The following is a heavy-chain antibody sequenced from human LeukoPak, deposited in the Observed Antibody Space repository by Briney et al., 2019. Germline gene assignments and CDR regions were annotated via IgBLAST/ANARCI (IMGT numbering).Heavy chain of an antibody. J-gene: IGHJ4*02. D-gene: IGHD6-13*01. Sequence: PSETLSLTCSVSGGSVSSGISYWSWIRQPPGEGLEWIAYISDSGGSDYNPSPRGRVTISLDTSKNQFSLRLTSVTAADTAVYYCARVSAAGTGPDYWGQGTLVTVSS. CDR3: ARVSAAGTGPDY. CDR1: GGSVSSGISY. V-gene: IGHV4-61*01. CDR2: ISDSGGS.